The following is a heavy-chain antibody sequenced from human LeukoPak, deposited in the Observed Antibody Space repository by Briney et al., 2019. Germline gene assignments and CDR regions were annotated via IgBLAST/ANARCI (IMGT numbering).Heavy chain of an antibody. CDR2: IKQDGSEK. CDR1: GFTSSSYW. V-gene: IGHV3-7*01. Sequence: AGSLRLSWADSGFTSSSYWMSWDRQAPGEGLKRMANIKQDGSEKYYVDSVKGRFTISRDNAKNSLYLQMNSLRAEDTAVYYCARGLGRMATIHFDYWGQGTLVTVSS. D-gene: IGHD5-24*01. CDR3: ARGLGRMATIHFDY. J-gene: IGHJ4*02.